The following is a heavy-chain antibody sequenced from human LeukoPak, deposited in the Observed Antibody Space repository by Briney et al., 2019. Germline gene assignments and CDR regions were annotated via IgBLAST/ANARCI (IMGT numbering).Heavy chain of an antibody. D-gene: IGHD3-10*01. J-gene: IGHJ6*03. CDR3: ARAGYGSGSYHNYYYYMDV. CDR1: GYTFTNYY. Sequence: GASVKVSCKASGYTFTNYYMHWVRQAPGQGLEWMGWINPNSGGTNYAQKFQGRVTMTRDTSISTAYMELSRLRSDDTAVYYCARAGYGSGSYHNYYYYMDVWGKGTTVTISS. V-gene: IGHV1-2*02. CDR2: INPNSGGT.